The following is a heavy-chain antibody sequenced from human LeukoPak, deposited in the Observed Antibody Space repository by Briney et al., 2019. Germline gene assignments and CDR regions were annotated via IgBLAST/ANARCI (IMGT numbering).Heavy chain of an antibody. CDR3: ARATTYYYGSGSYLTAAPYYYGMDV. CDR2: ISSSSYI. J-gene: IGHJ6*02. D-gene: IGHD3-10*01. Sequence: GGSLRLSCAASGFTFSSYSMNWVRQAPGKGLEWASSISSSSYIYYADSVKGRFTISRDNAKNSLYLQMNSLRAEDTAVYYCARATTYYYGSGSYLTAAPYYYGMDVWGQGTTVTVSS. V-gene: IGHV3-21*01. CDR1: GFTFSSYS.